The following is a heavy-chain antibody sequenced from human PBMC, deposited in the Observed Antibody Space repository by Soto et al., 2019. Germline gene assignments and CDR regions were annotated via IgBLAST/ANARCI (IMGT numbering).Heavy chain of an antibody. CDR3: AKVRITIFGVVTDFDY. CDR1: GFTFSSYA. CDR2: ISGSGGST. D-gene: IGHD3-3*01. Sequence: GGSLRLSCAASGFTFSSYAMSWVRQAPGKGLEWVSAISGSGGSTYYADSVKGRFTISRDNSKNTLYLQMNSLRVEDTAVYYCAKVRITIFGVVTDFDYWGQGTLVTVSS. J-gene: IGHJ4*02. V-gene: IGHV3-23*01.